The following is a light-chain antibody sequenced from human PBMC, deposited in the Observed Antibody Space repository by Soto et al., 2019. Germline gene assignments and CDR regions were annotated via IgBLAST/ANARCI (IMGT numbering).Light chain of an antibody. V-gene: IGLV1-44*01. CDR2: TNN. Sequence: QSAVTQPPSASGTPGQRVTISCSGSSSNIGSNTVSWYQQLPGTAPKLLIYTNNQRPSGVPDRFSGSRSGTSASLAISGLQSEDEAAYYCAAWDDSLNGWVFGGGTQLTVL. CDR1: SSNIGSNT. J-gene: IGLJ3*02. CDR3: AAWDDSLNGWV.